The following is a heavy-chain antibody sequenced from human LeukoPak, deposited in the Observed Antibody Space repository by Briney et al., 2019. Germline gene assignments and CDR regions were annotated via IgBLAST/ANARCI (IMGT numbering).Heavy chain of an antibody. CDR3: AAIVTMPFDY. Sequence: SETLSLTCAVTGGSISSSNWWSWARQPPGKGLEWIGEIYHVGSTNYNPSLKSRVTISVDKSKNQFSLRLNSVTAADTAVYYCAAIVTMPFDYWGQGTLVTVSS. D-gene: IGHD4/OR15-4a*01. CDR2: IYHVGST. J-gene: IGHJ4*02. V-gene: IGHV4-4*02. CDR1: GGSISSSNW.